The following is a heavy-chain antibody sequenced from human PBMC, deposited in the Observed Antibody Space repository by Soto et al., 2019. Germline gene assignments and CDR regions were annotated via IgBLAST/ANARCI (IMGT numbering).Heavy chain of an antibody. Sequence: QITLNESGPTVVRPTETLTLTCRFSGFSLTTSGVGVGWIRQAPVKAPEWLALIYGDDDKRYSESLKSRITITKDTSKNQVVLTVSDLDPTDTATYYCAHRVLRTVFGLVTTTAIYFDFWGQGTPVAVSS. D-gene: IGHD3-3*01. CDR2: IYGDDDK. V-gene: IGHV2-5*02. CDR3: AHRVLRTVFGLVTTTAIYFDF. J-gene: IGHJ4*02. CDR1: GFSLTTSGVG.